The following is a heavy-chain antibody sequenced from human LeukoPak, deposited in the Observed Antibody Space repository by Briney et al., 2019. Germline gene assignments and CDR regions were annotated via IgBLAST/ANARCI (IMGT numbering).Heavy chain of an antibody. Sequence: PGGSLRLSCAASGFNLTNHAMHWVRQARGKGLEWVTLISYSGDNKYYADSVKGRFTFSRDKSKNTLYLQMNSLRPEDSAVYYCASDPRDGGQNVWGKGTTVTVSS. J-gene: IGHJ6*04. CDR3: ASDPRDGGQNV. CDR1: GFNLTNHA. CDR2: ISYSGDNK. D-gene: IGHD5-24*01. V-gene: IGHV3-30*04.